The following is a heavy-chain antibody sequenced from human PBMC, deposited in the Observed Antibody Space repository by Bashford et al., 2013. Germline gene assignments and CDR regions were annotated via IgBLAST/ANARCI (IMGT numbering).Heavy chain of an antibody. CDR2: IHPNSGGT. J-gene: IGHJ5*02. Sequence: VASVKVSCKASGYTFIIYGISWVRQAPGQGLEWMGWIHPNSGGTNYAQNFQGRVTMTRDTSISTAHMELIRLTSDDTAVYYCARGVVGTTNWFDPWGQGTLVTVSS. V-gene: IGHV1-2*02. CDR3: ARGVVGTTNWFDP. CDR1: GYTFIIYG. D-gene: IGHD1-26*01.